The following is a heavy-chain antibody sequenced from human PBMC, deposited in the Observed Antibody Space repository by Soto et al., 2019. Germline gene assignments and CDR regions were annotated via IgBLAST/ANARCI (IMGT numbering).Heavy chain of an antibody. CDR2: ISSSGSTI. Sequence: PGGSLRLSCAASGFTFSSYEMNWVRQAPGKGLEWVSYISSSGSTIYYADSVKGRFTISRDNAKNSLYLQMNSLRAEDTAVYYCACFGFGYYYYGMDVWGQGTTVTVSS. CDR1: GFTFSSYE. J-gene: IGHJ6*02. V-gene: IGHV3-48*03. D-gene: IGHD3-16*01. CDR3: ACFGFGYYYYGMDV.